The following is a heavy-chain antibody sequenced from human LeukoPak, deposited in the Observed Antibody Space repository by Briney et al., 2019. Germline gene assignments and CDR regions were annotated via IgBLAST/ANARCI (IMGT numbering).Heavy chain of an antibody. D-gene: IGHD3-22*01. J-gene: IGHJ4*02. CDR2: ISSSGSTI. Sequence: GGSLRLSCAASGFTFSSYEMNWVRQAPGKGLEWVSYISSSGSTIYYADSLKGRFTISRDNAKNSLYLQMNSLRAEDTAVYYCASSRYDSSGYYGIIAYWGQGTLVTVSS. CDR1: GFTFSSYE. CDR3: ASSRYDSSGYYGIIAY. V-gene: IGHV3-48*03.